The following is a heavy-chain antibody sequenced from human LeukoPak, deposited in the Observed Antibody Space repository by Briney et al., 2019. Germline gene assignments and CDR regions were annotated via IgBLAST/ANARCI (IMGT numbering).Heavy chain of an antibody. J-gene: IGHJ4*02. CDR1: GGSIGTNY. CDR3: ARSDTHHIHSSSWHFDY. Sequence: SETLSLTCSVSGGSIGTNYWSWIRQVPGKGLEWIGYSSYSGSSNYNPSLKSRVTISVDTSKTQFSLYLTSATAADTAVYYCARSDTHHIHSSSWHFDYWGQGTLVTVSS. D-gene: IGHD6-13*01. CDR2: SSYSGSS. V-gene: IGHV4-59*01.